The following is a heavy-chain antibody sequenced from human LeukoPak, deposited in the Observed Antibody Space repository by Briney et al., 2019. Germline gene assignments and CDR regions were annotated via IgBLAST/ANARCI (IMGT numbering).Heavy chain of an antibody. Sequence: GGSLRLSCEASGFTFNTYSMNWARQAPGKGLEWVSYISNSGSNRYYADSVKGRFTISRDNAKNSVYLQMNSLRAEDTAVYYCARDLMIVMVEEEGSADYWGQGTLVTVSS. D-gene: IGHD3-22*01. CDR2: ISNSGSNR. CDR1: GFTFNTYS. CDR3: ARDLMIVMVEEEGSADY. J-gene: IGHJ4*02. V-gene: IGHV3-48*04.